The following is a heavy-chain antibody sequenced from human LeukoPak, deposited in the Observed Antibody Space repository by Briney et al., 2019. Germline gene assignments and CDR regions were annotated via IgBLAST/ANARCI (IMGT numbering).Heavy chain of an antibody. CDR3: ARDRRKAYYDNSGFFYYLDY. V-gene: IGHV3-30*04. CDR2: ISYDGSDF. Sequence: GGSLRLSCEASGFVLSRHAMHWVRQAPGKGLGWLAIISYDGSDFYYADSVKGRFTISRDNLRDTLYLQMSSLRAEDTALYYCARDRRKAYYDNSGFFYYLDYWGQGIPVTVSS. CDR1: GFVLSRHA. J-gene: IGHJ4*02. D-gene: IGHD3-22*01.